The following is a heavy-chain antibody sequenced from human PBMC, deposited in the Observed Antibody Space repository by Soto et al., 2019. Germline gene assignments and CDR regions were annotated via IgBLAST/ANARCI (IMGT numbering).Heavy chain of an antibody. CDR3: ARAADGWL. V-gene: IGHV3-33*08. J-gene: IGHJ6*04. D-gene: IGHD2-2*03. Sequence: SMRLSSAASGFNFINYGIHWVRQARGKGLEWVAVIWYDGSNKYYADSVKGRFTISRDNSKDSLYLQMHSLRAEERAVYYCARAADGWLWGEGTTVTGYS. CDR2: IWYDGSNK. CDR1: GFNFINYG.